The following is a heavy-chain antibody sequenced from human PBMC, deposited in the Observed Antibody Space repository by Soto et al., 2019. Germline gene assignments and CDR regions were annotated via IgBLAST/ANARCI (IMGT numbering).Heavy chain of an antibody. J-gene: IGHJ4*02. Sequence: QVQLVESGGGVVQPGRSLRLSCAASGFAFSTYGMHWVRQAPGKGLEWVAVTTSDGARINYADSVKGRFTISRDNSRTTLYLQMNSLRIDDTPVYYCARKNPGREWELPDYWGQGTLVTVSS. D-gene: IGHD1-26*01. CDR2: TTSDGARI. CDR1: GFAFSTYG. CDR3: ARKNPGREWELPDY. V-gene: IGHV3-30*03.